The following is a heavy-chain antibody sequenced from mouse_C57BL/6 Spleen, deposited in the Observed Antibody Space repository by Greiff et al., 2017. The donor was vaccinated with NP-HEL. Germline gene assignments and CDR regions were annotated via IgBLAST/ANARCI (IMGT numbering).Heavy chain of an antibody. J-gene: IGHJ2*01. Sequence: VQLQQSGAELVMPGASVKLSCKASGYTFTSYWMHWVKQRPGQGLEWIGEIDPSDSYTNYNQKFKGKSTLTVDKSSSTAYMQLSSLTSEDSAVYYCARDQRWLLDYWGQGTTLTVSS. V-gene: IGHV1-69*01. CDR3: ARDQRWLLDY. CDR2: IDPSDSYT. D-gene: IGHD2-3*01. CDR1: GYTFTSYW.